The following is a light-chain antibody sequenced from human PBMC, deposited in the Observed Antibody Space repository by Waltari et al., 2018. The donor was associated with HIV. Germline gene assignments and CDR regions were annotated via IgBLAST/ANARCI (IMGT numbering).Light chain of an antibody. CDR2: FAS. Sequence: IVLTQSSDFKSGTPGVKVTITCRASQRSGTSLHWYQQKPDQSPNLAIKFASQSFSGVPSRFSGSGSGTYVTLTINSLEAEDAATYYCLQRTIFPYTFGQGTKLEIK. J-gene: IGKJ2*01. CDR1: QRSGTS. V-gene: IGKV6-21*01. CDR3: LQRTIFPYT.